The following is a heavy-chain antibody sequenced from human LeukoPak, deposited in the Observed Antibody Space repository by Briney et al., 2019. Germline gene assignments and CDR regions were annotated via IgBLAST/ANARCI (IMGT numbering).Heavy chain of an antibody. V-gene: IGHV4-34*01. CDR1: GGSFSGYY. CDR3: ARKSGHDYHDSSGYYYHY. CDR2: INHSGST. D-gene: IGHD3-22*01. Sequence: SETLSLTCAVYGGSFSGYYWSWIRQPPGKGLEWIGEINHSGSTNYNPSLKSRVTISVDTSKNQFSLKLSSVTAADTAVYYCARKSGHDYHDSSGYYYHYWGQGALVTVSS. J-gene: IGHJ4*02.